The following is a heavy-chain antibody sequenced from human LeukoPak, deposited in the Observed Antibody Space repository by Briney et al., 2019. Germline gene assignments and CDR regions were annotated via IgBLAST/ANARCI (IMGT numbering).Heavy chain of an antibody. CDR3: ARIGVDTATDY. D-gene: IGHD5-18*01. J-gene: IGHJ4*02. CDR1: GGSISNYY. V-gene: IGHV4-59*01. CDR2: INHSGST. Sequence: SETLSLTCTVSGGSISNYYWSWIRQPPGKGLEWIGEINHSGSTNYNPSLKSRVTISVDTSKNQFSLKLSSVTAADTAVYYCARIGVDTATDYWGQGTLVTVSS.